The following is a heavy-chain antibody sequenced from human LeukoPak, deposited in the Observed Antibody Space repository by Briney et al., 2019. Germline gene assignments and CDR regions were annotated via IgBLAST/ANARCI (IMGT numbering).Heavy chain of an antibody. CDR2: ISGGGGST. Sequence: PGGSLRLSCAAYGFTFSSYAMSWVRQAPEKGLEWVSGISGGGGSTYYADSVKGRFTISRDNSKNTLYLQMNSLRAEDTAVYYCAKKSTEDYWGQGTLVTVSS. CDR3: AKKSTEDY. J-gene: IGHJ4*02. V-gene: IGHV3-23*01. CDR1: GFTFSSYA.